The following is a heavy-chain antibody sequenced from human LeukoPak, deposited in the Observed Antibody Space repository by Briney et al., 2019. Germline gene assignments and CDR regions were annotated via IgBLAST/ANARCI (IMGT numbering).Heavy chain of an antibody. J-gene: IGHJ4*02. CDR2: ISAHNGNT. V-gene: IGHV1-18*01. Sequence: ASVKVSSKASGYTFNTYGISWVRQAPGQGLEWMGWISAHNGNTKYAEQLQGRVTMTTDTSTSTAYMELRTLTSDDTAVYYCARDGVADGSWSQFDYWGQGTLVTASS. CDR3: ARDGVADGSWSQFDY. D-gene: IGHD6-13*01. CDR1: GYTFNTYG.